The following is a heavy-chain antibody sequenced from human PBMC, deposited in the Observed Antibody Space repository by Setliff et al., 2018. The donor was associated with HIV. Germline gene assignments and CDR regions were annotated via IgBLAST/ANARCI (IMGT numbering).Heavy chain of an antibody. CDR2: IIPMFVTA. V-gene: IGHV1-69*13. CDR1: GYTFSRYA. Sequence: VASVKVSRKASGYTFSRYAMHWVRQAPGQGLEWMGGIIPMFVTANYAQKFQDRVTITADESTTTAYMELSSLRSEDTAVYYCARIPNHSSGFDYWGQGTPVTVSS. CDR3: ARIPNHSSGFDY. D-gene: IGHD3-22*01. J-gene: IGHJ4*02.